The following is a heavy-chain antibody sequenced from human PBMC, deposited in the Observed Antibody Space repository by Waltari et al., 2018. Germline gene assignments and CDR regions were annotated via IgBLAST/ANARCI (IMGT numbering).Heavy chain of an antibody. CDR1: GYTFTGYY. Sequence: QVQLVQSGAEVKKPGASVKVSCKASGYTFTGYYMHWVRKAPGQGLEWMGWINPNSGGTNYAQKFQGWATMTRDTSISPAYMELSRLRSDDTAVYYCAREGARSLVVAATRGAFDIWGQGTMVTVSS. CDR3: AREGARSLVVAATRGAFDI. CDR2: INPNSGGT. V-gene: IGHV1-2*04. J-gene: IGHJ3*02. D-gene: IGHD2-15*01.